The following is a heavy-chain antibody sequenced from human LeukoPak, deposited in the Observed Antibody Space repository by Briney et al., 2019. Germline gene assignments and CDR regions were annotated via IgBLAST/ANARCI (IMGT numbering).Heavy chain of an antibody. CDR2: IIPIFGTA. D-gene: IGHD3-10*01. CDR3: ARSGLLWFGELFGARVEDYYYYMDV. CDR1: GGTFSSYA. J-gene: IGHJ6*03. V-gene: IGHV1-69*05. Sequence: SVKVSCKASGGTFSSYAISWVRQAPGQRLEWMGRIIPIFGTANYAHKFQPRVTITTDESTSTAYMELSSLRSEDTAVYYCARSGLLWFGELFGARVEDYYYYMDVWGKGTTVTVSS.